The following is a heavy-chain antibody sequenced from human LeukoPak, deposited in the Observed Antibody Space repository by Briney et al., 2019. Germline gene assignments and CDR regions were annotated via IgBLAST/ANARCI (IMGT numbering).Heavy chain of an antibody. CDR1: GFTFSSYT. V-gene: IGHV3-48*04. CDR2: ISSSDGTI. J-gene: IGHJ4*02. Sequence: HPGGSLRLSCAASGFTFSSYTMNWVRQAPGKGLEWVSYISSSDGTINYADSVKGRFTISRDNAKNSLYLQMNSLRAEDTAVYYCARDLGITVSNTGYFDYWGQGALVTVSS. CDR3: ARDLGITVSNTGYFDY. D-gene: IGHD6-19*01.